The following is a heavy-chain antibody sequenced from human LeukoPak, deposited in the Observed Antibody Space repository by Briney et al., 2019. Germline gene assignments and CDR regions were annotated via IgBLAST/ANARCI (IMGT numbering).Heavy chain of an antibody. CDR2: ISYDGSNK. Sequence: GGSLRLSCAASGFTFSNYGMHWIRQAPGKGLEWVAVISYDGSNKYYADSVKGRFTISRDNSKNTLYLQMNSLRAEDTAVYYCAKDRLPYSYYYYGMDVWGQGTTVTVSS. V-gene: IGHV3-30*18. CDR3: AKDRLPYSYYYYGMDV. D-gene: IGHD4-11*01. CDR1: GFTFSNYG. J-gene: IGHJ6*02.